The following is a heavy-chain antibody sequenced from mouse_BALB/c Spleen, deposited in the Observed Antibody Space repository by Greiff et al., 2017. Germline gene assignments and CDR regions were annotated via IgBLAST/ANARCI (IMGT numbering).Heavy chain of an antibody. CDR2: ILPGSGST. J-gene: IGHJ3*01. CDR1: GYTFSSYW. CDR3: ARRDYYGYKAY. D-gene: IGHD1-2*01. Sequence: VHLVESGAELMKPGASVKISCKATGYTFSSYWIEWVKQRPGHGLEWIGEILPGSGSTNYNEKFKGKATFTADTSSNTAYMQLSSLTSEDSAVYYCARRDYYGYKAYWGQGTLVTVSA. V-gene: IGHV1-9*01.